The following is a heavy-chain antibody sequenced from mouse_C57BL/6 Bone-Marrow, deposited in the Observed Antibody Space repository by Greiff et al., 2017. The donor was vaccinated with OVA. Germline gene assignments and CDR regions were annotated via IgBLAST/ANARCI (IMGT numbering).Heavy chain of an antibody. CDR3: ARPGTLAWSAY. D-gene: IGHD4-1*01. Sequence: EVKVVESGGGLVKPGGSLKLSCAASGFTFSDYGMHWVRQAPEKGLEWVAYISSGSSTIYYADTVKGRFTISRDNAKNTLFLQMTSLRSEDTAMYYCARPGTLAWSAYWGQGTLVTVSA. CDR1: GFTFSDYG. J-gene: IGHJ3*01. V-gene: IGHV5-17*01. CDR2: ISSGSSTI.